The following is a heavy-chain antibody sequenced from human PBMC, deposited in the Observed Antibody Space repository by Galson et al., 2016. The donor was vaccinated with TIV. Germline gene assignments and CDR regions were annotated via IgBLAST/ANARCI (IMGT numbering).Heavy chain of an antibody. CDR1: GYIFTAYY. Sequence: SCKASGYIFTAYYLHWVRQAPGKGLEWVAVISYDESDKYYADSVKGQFTISRDNFKNTLYLQMNSLRAEDSAVYYCARDVHEFSGNHYVVYWGQGTLVTVSS. CDR2: ISYDESDK. D-gene: IGHD1-26*01. CDR3: ARDVHEFSGNHYVVY. V-gene: IGHV3-30-3*01. J-gene: IGHJ4*02.